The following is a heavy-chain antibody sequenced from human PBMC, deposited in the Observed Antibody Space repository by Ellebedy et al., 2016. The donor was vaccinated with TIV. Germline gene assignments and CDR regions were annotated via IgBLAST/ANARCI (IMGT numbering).Heavy chain of an antibody. Sequence: GSLRLSCTVSGSSISSGSYWGWIRQPPGKGLEWIGSIYHSGSTYYNPSLKSRVTISVDTSKNQLSLKLTSVTAADTAVYYCARETGTDNDYWGQGTLVTVSS. V-gene: IGHV4-38-2*02. D-gene: IGHD1-1*01. CDR2: IYHSGST. J-gene: IGHJ4*02. CDR1: GSSISSGSY. CDR3: ARETGTDNDY.